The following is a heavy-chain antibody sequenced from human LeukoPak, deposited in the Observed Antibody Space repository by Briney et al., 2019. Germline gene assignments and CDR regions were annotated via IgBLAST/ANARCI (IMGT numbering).Heavy chain of an antibody. CDR2: FYHSGIT. CDR1: GYSISSGYF. D-gene: IGHD3-3*01. V-gene: IGHV4-38-2*02. CDR3: ARDPSSRIWDFWSGYVLDDY. J-gene: IGHJ4*02. Sequence: PSETLSLTCTVSGYSISSGYFWGWIRQPPGKGLEWIGSFYHSGITYYNPSLKSRVTISVEMSKNQFSLKLSSVTAADTAVYYCARDPSSRIWDFWSGYVLDDYWGQGTLVTVSS.